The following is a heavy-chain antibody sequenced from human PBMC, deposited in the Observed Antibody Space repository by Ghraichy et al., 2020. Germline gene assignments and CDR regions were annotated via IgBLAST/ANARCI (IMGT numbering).Heavy chain of an antibody. CDR1: GFTFTSSA. Sequence: SVKVSCKASGFTFTSSAMQWVRQARGQRLEWIGWIVVGSGNTNYAQKFQERVTITRDMSTSTAYMELSSLRSEDTAVYYCAADSPGAATDYYYYGMDVWGQVTTVTVAS. J-gene: IGHJ6*02. CDR3: AADSPGAATDYYYYGMDV. D-gene: IGHD1-26*01. V-gene: IGHV1-58*02. CDR2: IVVGSGNT.